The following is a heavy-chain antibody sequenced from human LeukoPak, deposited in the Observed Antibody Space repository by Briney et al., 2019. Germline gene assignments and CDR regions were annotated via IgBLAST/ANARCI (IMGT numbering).Heavy chain of an antibody. D-gene: IGHD2-2*01. Sequence: GGSLRLSCAASGFTVSSNYMSWVRQAPGKGLEWVSAIYSDGSTYNAESAMGRFTMSRDNSKNTLYLQMNSLRAEDTAVYYCARDGPVPAHYYYYGMDVWGQGTTVTVSS. CDR3: ARDGPVPAHYYYYGMDV. CDR2: IYSDGST. V-gene: IGHV3-66*02. CDR1: GFTVSSNY. J-gene: IGHJ6*02.